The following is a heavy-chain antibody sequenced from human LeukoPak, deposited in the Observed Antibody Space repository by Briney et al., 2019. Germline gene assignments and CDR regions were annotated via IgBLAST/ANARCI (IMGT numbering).Heavy chain of an antibody. D-gene: IGHD6-13*01. CDR2: IIPIFGTA. CDR3: ATTAAGTDYYYYMDV. Sequence: ASVKVSCKASGGTFSSYAISWVRQAPGQGLEWMGGIIPIFGTANYAQKFQGGVTITTDESTSTAYMELSSLRSEDTAVYYCATTAAGTDYYYYMDVWGKETTVTVSS. V-gene: IGHV1-69*05. CDR1: GGTFSSYA. J-gene: IGHJ6*03.